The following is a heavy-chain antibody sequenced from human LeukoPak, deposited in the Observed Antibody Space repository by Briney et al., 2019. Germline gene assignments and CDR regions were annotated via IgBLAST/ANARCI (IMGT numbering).Heavy chain of an antibody. D-gene: IGHD3-10*01. Sequence: GGSLRLSCAASGFTFSSYAMSWVRQAPGKGLEWVSAISGSGGSTYYADSAKGRFTISRDNSKNTLYLQMNSLRAEDTAVYYCAKDPVEYYYGLNGYFDYWGQGTLVTVSS. CDR3: AKDPVEYYYGLNGYFDY. J-gene: IGHJ4*02. V-gene: IGHV3-23*01. CDR1: GFTFSSYA. CDR2: ISGSGGST.